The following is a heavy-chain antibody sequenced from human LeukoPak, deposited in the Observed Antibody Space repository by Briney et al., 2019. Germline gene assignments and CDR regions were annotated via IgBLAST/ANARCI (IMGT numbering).Heavy chain of an antibody. CDR1: GYTFINYD. D-gene: IGHD3-3*01. CDR2: MNPKSGNT. J-gene: IGHJ4*02. Sequence: ASVKVSCKTSGYTFINYDINWVRLAAGQGLEWMGWMNPKSGNTGYAPKFQGRVTMTRTTSINTAYLELSSLRSEDTAVYYCARGPLFEFDYWGQGTPVTVSS. CDR3: ARGPLFEFDY. V-gene: IGHV1-8*01.